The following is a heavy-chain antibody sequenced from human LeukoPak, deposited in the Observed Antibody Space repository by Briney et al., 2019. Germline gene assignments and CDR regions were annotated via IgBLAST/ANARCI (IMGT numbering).Heavy chain of an antibody. J-gene: IGHJ4*02. V-gene: IGHV4-59*01. CDR3: ARSRSRGYSGDFDY. CDR2: IYYSGTT. Sequence: SETLSLACTVSGGSISGYYWSWIRQPPGKGLEWIGYIYYSGTTNYNPSLKSRITISVDTSKNQFSLKVRSVSAADTAVYYCARSRSRGYSGDFDYWGQGTLVTVSS. D-gene: IGHD5-12*01. CDR1: GGSISGYY.